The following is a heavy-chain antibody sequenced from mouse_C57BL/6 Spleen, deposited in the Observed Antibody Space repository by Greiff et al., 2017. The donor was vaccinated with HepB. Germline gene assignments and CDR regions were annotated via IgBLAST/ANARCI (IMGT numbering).Heavy chain of an antibody. CDR2: IDHSDSYT. V-gene: IGHV1-69*01. Sequence: QVPLQQPGAELVMPGASVKLSCKASGYTFTSYWMHWVTQRPGQGLEWIGEIDHSDSYTNYNQKFKGKSTLTVDNSSSTAYMQLSSLTSEDSAVYYCARERGYYNAMDYWGQGTSVTVSS. CDR3: ARERGYYNAMDY. D-gene: IGHD2-2*01. CDR1: GYTFTSYW. J-gene: IGHJ4*01.